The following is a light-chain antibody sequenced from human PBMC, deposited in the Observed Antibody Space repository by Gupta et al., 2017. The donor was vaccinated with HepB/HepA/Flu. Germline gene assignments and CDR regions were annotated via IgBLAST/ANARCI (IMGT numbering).Light chain of an antibody. Sequence: SYELTQPPSVSVSPGQTARITCSGDALPKQYAYWYQQKPGQAPVLVIYKDSERPSGIPERFSGSSSGTTFTLTISGVQAEDEADYYCQSADSSGTYSVVFGGGTKLTVL. CDR3: QSADSSGTYSVV. J-gene: IGLJ2*01. CDR2: KDS. CDR1: ALPKQY. V-gene: IGLV3-25*03.